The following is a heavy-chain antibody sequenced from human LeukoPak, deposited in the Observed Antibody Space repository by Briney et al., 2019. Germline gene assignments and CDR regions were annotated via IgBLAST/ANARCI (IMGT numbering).Heavy chain of an antibody. CDR3: ARGRGNSGWSYIDY. V-gene: IGHV3-30-3*01. Sequence: GKSLRLSCAVSGFTFSSYAMHWVRQAPGQGLEWVAVMSYDAVSKYYADSVKGRFTISRDNSKNTLYLQMDSLRAEDTAVFYCARGRGNSGWSYIDYWGQGTLVTVSS. J-gene: IGHJ4*02. CDR2: MSYDAVSK. D-gene: IGHD6-19*01. CDR1: GFTFSSYA.